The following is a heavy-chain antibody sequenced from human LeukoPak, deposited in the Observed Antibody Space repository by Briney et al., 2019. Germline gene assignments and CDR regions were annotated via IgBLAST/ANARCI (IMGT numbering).Heavy chain of an antibody. J-gene: IGHJ3*02. V-gene: IGHV1-18*01. CDR2: ISAYNGNT. Sequence: ASVKVSCKASGYTFTSYGISWVRQAPGQGLEWMGWISAYNGNTNYAQKLQGRVTMTTDTSTGTAYMELRSLRSDDTAVYYCAREMMLLYRQVLPDIWGQGTMVTVSS. CDR3: AREMMLLYRQVLPDI. D-gene: IGHD2-2*02. CDR1: GYTFTSYG.